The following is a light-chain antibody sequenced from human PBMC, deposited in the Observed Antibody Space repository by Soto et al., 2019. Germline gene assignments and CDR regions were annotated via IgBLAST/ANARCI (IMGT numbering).Light chain of an antibody. J-gene: IGLJ1*01. Sequence: QSALTQPASVSGSPGHSITISCTGTSNDIGGHNAVSWYQQYSGEAPRLLIYDVTSRAAGVSNRFSASKSGNTASLTISGPQPEDEADYYCSSYVPGGFYVLGPGTKLPVL. CDR3: SSYVPGGFYV. V-gene: IGLV2-14*03. CDR2: DVT. CDR1: SNDIGGHNA.